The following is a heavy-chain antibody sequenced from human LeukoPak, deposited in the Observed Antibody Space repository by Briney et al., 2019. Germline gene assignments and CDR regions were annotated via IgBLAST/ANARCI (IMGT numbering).Heavy chain of an antibody. V-gene: IGHV3-30*04. CDR3: ARDRGIWPDY. CDR1: GFTFSSYA. CDR2: ISYDGSNK. D-gene: IGHD3-10*01. J-gene: IGHJ4*02. Sequence: GGSLRLSCAASGFTFSSYAMHWVRQAPGKGLEWVAVISYDGSNKYYADSVKGRFTISRDNSKNTLYLQMNSLRAEDTAVYYCARDRGIWPDYWGQGPLVTVSS.